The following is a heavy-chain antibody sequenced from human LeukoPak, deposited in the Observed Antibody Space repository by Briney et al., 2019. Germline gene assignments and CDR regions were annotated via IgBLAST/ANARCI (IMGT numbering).Heavy chain of an antibody. J-gene: IGHJ3*01. Sequence: SETLSLTCTVSGGSLSGHYWSWIRQPPGERLEWIGYVSYTGRTKYNPSLQSRVTISIDPSKSQFSLKLTSVTSADTAVYSCARLLDNDIRGDPDTFDVWGQGTTVIVSS. CDR3: ARLLDNDIRGDPDTFDV. V-gene: IGHV4-59*11. D-gene: IGHD3-22*01. CDR2: VSYTGRT. CDR1: GGSLSGHY.